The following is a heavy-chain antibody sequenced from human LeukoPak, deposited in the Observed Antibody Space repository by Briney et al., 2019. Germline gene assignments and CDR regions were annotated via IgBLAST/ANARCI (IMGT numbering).Heavy chain of an antibody. J-gene: IGHJ4*02. D-gene: IGHD6-19*01. V-gene: IGHV3-23*01. CDR2: ISGSGGST. CDR3: AKRMSRGAVAALFDY. CDR1: GFTFSSYA. Sequence: GESLKISCAASGFTFSSYAMSWVRQAPGKGLEWVSAISGSGGSTYYADSVKGRFTISRDNSKNTLYLQMNSLRAEDTAVYYCAKRMSRGAVAALFDYWGQGTLVTVSS.